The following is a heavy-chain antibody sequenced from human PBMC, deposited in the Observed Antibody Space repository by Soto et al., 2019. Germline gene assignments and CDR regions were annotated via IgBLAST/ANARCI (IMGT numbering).Heavy chain of an antibody. D-gene: IGHD5-18*01. V-gene: IGHV3-23*01. J-gene: IGHJ4*02. CDR1: GFTFSSYA. CDR2: ISGSGGST. Sequence: GSLRLSCAASGFTFSSYAMSWVRQAPGKGLEWVSAISGSGGSTYYADSVKGRFTISRDNSKNTLYLQMNSLRAEDTAVYYCAKDPFDKAMVIVYFDYWGQGTLVTVSS. CDR3: AKDPFDKAMVIVYFDY.